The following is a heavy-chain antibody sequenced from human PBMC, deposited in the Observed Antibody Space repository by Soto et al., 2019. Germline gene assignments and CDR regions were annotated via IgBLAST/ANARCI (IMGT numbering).Heavy chain of an antibody. CDR1: GGFVSSGTYY. V-gene: IGHV4-34*01. CDR2: MSHSGGT. J-gene: IGHJ3*02. CDR3: GPVGPGTATTVVDAFDI. Sequence: QVQLQQWGAGLLKPSETLSLTCAVYGGFVSSGTYYWSWIRQPPGKGLEWIGEMSHSGGTHFNPSLKSRVTISVDPSKNQFPLKMSSAAGPGTALYYCGPVGPGTATTVVDAFDIWGPGTMVTVSS. D-gene: IGHD1-1*01.